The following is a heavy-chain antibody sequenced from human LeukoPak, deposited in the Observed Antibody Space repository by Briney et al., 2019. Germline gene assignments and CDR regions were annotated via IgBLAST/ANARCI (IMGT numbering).Heavy chain of an antibody. D-gene: IGHD5-18*01. CDR1: GGTFISYA. CDR2: IIPIFGTA. CDR3: AGGRGYSYGPKEP. Sequence: SVKVSCKASGGTFISYAISWVRQASGQGLEWMGGIIPIFGTANYAQKFQGRVTITADESTSTAYMELSSLRSEDTAVYYCAGGRGYSYGPKEPWGQGTLVTVSS. V-gene: IGHV1-69*13. J-gene: IGHJ5*02.